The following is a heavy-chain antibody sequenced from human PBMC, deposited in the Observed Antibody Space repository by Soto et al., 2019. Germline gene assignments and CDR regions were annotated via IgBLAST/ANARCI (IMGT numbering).Heavy chain of an antibody. V-gene: IGHV4-4*02. D-gene: IGHD3-10*01. CDR2: IYHSGST. CDR3: ARGDDSGSWYYYYMEV. J-gene: IGHJ6*03. Sequence: QVQLQESGPGLVEPSGTLSLTCAVSNGPVTSPTNWWSWVRQPPGKGLEWIGDIYHSGSTNYNPSLKSRFTISVDKSKNQFSLRLNSVTAADTAVYYCARGDDSGSWYYYYMEVWGKGTTVTVSS. CDR1: NGPVTSPTNW.